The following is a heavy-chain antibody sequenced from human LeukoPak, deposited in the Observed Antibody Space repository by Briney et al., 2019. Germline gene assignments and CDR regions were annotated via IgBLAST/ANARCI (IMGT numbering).Heavy chain of an antibody. Sequence: SETLSLTCTVSGGSISSSSYYWGWIRQPPGKGLERIGSIYYSGSTYYNPSLKSRVAISVDPSKNQFSLKLSSVTAADTAVYYCARHSGYSYGYAYYYYYMDVWGKGTTVTVSS. CDR3: ARHSGYSYGYAYYYYYMDV. CDR2: IYYSGST. J-gene: IGHJ6*03. D-gene: IGHD5-18*01. V-gene: IGHV4-39*01. CDR1: GGSISSSSYY.